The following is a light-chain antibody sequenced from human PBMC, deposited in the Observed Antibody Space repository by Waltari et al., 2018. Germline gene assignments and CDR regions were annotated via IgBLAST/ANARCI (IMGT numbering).Light chain of an antibody. CDR3: QTWGTGILSWV. V-gene: IGLV4-69*01. Sequence: QLVLTTPPSASASLGASVKLTCTMRSGQSSYVIAWHQHQPGKGPRYLMKVNSDGSHFKGDGIPDRFSGSSSGAERYLTISSLQSEDEADYYCQTWGTGILSWVFGGGTKLTVL. CDR1: SGQSSYV. CDR2: VNSDGSH. J-gene: IGLJ3*02.